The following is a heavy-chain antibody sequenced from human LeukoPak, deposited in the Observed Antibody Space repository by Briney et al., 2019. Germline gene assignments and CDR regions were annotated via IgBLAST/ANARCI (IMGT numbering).Heavy chain of an antibody. CDR3: AKGGEAKWFGELIKTQYYYYMDV. Sequence: AARSLSPSRAVAAFTFSTQSMSWVRQAPRKGLEWDPAIRGSGGSTYYADSVKGRFTISRDNSKNTLYLQMTSLRAEDTAVYYCAKGGEAKWFGELIKTQYYYYMDVWGKGTTVTVSS. V-gene: IGHV3-23*01. CDR1: AFTFSTQS. D-gene: IGHD3-10*01. CDR2: IRGSGGST. J-gene: IGHJ6*03.